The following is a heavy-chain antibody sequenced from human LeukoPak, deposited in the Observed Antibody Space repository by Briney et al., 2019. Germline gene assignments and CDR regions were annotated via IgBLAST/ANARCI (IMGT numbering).Heavy chain of an antibody. D-gene: IGHD3-10*02. J-gene: IGHJ4*02. CDR2: IYTSGST. CDR3: ARDRASYVLDY. CDR1: GGSISSGSYY. V-gene: IGHV4-61*02. Sequence: SETLSLTCTVSGGSISSGSYYWSWIRQPAGKGLEWIGRIYTSGSTNYNPSLKSRVTISVDTSKNQFSLKLSSVTAADTAVYYCARDRASYVLDYWGQGTLVTVSS.